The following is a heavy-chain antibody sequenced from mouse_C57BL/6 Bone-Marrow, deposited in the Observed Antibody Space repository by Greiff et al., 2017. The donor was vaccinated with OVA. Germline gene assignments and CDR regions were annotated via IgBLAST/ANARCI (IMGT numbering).Heavy chain of an antibody. CDR3: ARHTLMDY. J-gene: IGHJ4*01. V-gene: IGHV5-12*01. Sequence: EVKLQESGGGLVQPGGSLKLSCAASGFTFSDYYMYWVRQTPEKRLEWVAYISNGGGSTYYPDTVKGRFTISRDNAKNTLYLQMSRLKSEDTAMYYCARHTLMDYWGQGTSVTVSS. CDR2: ISNGGGST. CDR1: GFTFSDYY.